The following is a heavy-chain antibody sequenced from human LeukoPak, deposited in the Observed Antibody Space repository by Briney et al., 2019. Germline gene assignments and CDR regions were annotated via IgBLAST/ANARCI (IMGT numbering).Heavy chain of an antibody. D-gene: IGHD5-18*01. Sequence: PADTLSLTCTVSGGSISTHYWSWIRQPPGKGLEWIGYLQQCGRTKYNPSLKSRVTISVDTSKTHFSLKLTSVTAADTAMYYCARHAQDTAMVTPLYFFDFWGQGTLVTVSS. CDR1: GGSISTHY. J-gene: IGHJ4*02. CDR3: ARHAQDTAMVTPLYFFDF. V-gene: IGHV4-59*08. CDR2: LQQCGRT.